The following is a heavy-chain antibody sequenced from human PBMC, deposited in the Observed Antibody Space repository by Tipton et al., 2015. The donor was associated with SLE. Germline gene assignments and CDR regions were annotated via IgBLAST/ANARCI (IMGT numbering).Heavy chain of an antibody. D-gene: IGHD7-27*01. CDR2: INHSGTT. Sequence: TLSLTCAVYGGSFSAYYWSWIRQPPGKGLEWVGEINHSGTTNYNPSLTSRVTVSADTSKKQFSLKLTSVTAADTAVYYCASKVANWGVWEPLDYWGHGTLVTVSS. J-gene: IGHJ4*01. CDR3: ASKVANWGVWEPLDY. CDR1: GGSFSAYY. V-gene: IGHV4-34*01.